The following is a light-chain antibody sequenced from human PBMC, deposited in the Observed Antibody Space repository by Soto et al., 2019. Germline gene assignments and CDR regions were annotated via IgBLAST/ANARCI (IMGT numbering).Light chain of an antibody. V-gene: IGLV1-44*01. CDR2: SDD. J-gene: IGLJ3*02. CDR3: AAWGDSLNTWV. CDR1: SSNIGSNA. Sequence: QAVVTQPPSASGTPGQRVTISCSGSSSNIGSNAVRWYQHFPGTAPKVLIYSDDQRPSGVPDRFSGSKSGTSASLAISGLQAEDEADYFCAAWGDSLNTWVFGGGTKVTVL.